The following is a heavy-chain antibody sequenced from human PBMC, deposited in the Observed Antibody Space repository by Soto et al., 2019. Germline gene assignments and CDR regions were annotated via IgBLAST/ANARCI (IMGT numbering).Heavy chain of an antibody. D-gene: IGHD3-22*01. V-gene: IGHV1-69*13. Sequence: SVKVSCKASGGTFSSYAISWVRQAPGQGLEWMGGIIPIFGTANYAQKFQGRVTITADESTSTAYMELSSLRSEDTAVYYCARDHYYDSSGYYPTYFDYWGQGTLVTVS. J-gene: IGHJ4*02. CDR3: ARDHYYDSSGYYPTYFDY. CDR2: IIPIFGTA. CDR1: GGTFSSYA.